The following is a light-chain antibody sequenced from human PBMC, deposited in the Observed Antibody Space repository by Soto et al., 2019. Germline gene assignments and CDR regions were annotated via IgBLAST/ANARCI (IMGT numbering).Light chain of an antibody. J-gene: IGKJ4*01. V-gene: IGKV1-39*01. Sequence: DIEMTQSPSSLSASVGDRVTITCRASQSITMHLNWYQQKPGKAPKLLIYAASDLQSGVPSRFTGSGSGTDFILTISSLQPEDFATYYCQQSYTTPLTFGGGTKVEIK. CDR2: AAS. CDR1: QSITMH. CDR3: QQSYTTPLT.